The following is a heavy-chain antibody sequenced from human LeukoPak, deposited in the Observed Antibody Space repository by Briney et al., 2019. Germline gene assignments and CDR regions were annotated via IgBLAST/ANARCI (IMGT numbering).Heavy chain of an antibody. Sequence: GGSLRLCCAASGFTFSKAWMSWVRQAPGKGLEWVGRIKTKTDGVTTDYAAPVKGRFTLSRDDSKNTVYLQMTSLKIEDTAVYFFTGFETSGPDAFDIWGRGTMVTVSS. V-gene: IGHV3-15*01. J-gene: IGHJ3*02. CDR3: TGFETSGPDAFDI. CDR1: GFTFSKAW. D-gene: IGHD5-12*01. CDR2: IKTKTDGVTT.